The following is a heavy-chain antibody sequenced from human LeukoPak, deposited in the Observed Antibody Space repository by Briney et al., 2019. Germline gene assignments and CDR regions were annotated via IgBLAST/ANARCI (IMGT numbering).Heavy chain of an antibody. CDR3: ARTNRYYDILTGLNWFDP. CDR2: ISAYNGNT. V-gene: IGHV1-18*01. Sequence: WASVKVSCKASDYTFTSYGISWVRQAPGQGLEWMGWISAYNGNTNYAQKLQGRVTMTTDTSTSTAYMELRSLRSDDTAVYYCARTNRYYDILTGLNWFDPWGQGTLVTVSS. J-gene: IGHJ5*02. CDR1: DYTFTSYG. D-gene: IGHD3-9*01.